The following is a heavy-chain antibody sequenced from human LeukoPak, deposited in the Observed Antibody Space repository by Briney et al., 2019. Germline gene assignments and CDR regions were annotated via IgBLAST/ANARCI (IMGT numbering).Heavy chain of an antibody. CDR3: ASAGDYSSYVSNDY. CDR1: EFIFDNYA. J-gene: IGHJ4*02. V-gene: IGHV3-23*01. Sequence: GGSLRLSCATSEFIFDNYAVTWVRQASGKGLEWVSTISSSGSTTVYMDSVKGRFTISRDNSKSTVYLQMNSLRAEDTAVYYCASAGDYSSYVSNDYWGQGTLVTVSS. D-gene: IGHD5-12*01. CDR2: ISSSGSTT.